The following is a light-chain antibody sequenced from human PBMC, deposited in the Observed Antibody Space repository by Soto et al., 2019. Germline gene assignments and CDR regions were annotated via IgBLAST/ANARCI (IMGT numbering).Light chain of an antibody. CDR2: GAS. J-gene: IGKJ2*01. CDR1: QSVSSSN. Sequence: EIVLTQSPATLSLSPGERATLSCRASQSVSSSNLAWYQQKPGQAPRLVISGASSRAAGLPDRFSGSGSGTDFTLTISRLEPEDFVVYYCQHYDDSPPRYTFGQGTKLEIK. V-gene: IGKV3-20*01. CDR3: QHYDDSPPRYT.